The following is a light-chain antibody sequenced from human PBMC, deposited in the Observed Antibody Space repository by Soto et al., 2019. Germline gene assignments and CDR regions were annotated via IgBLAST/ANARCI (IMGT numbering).Light chain of an antibody. CDR2: AAS. J-gene: IGKJ4*01. CDR1: QGVYSW. V-gene: IGKV1D-12*01. Sequence: DIQMTQSPSSVSASVGERVTITCRASQGVYSWVAWYQQAPGKAPKLLISAASTLRGGVPSRFSGSGSGTDFTLNISSLQPEDVATYYCQQAYNSPLTFGGGTKVEIK. CDR3: QQAYNSPLT.